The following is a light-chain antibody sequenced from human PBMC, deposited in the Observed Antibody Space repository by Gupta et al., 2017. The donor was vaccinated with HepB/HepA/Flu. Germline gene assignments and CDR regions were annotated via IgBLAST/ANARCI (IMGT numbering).Light chain of an antibody. J-gene: IGKJ2*01. Sequence: EIVLTQSPGTLSLSPGERASLSCRASQSISSSYLAWYQQRPGQAPRLLIYGASSRATGIPDRFSGSGSGTDFTLTSRRLEPEDFAVYYCQQDGTPVTFGQGTKLEIK. CDR2: GAS. V-gene: IGKV3-20*01. CDR1: QSISSSY. CDR3: QQDGTPVT.